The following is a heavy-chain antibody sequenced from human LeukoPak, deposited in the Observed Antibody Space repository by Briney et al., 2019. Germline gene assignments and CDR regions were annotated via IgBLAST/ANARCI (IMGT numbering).Heavy chain of an antibody. CDR3: TIRIYSGAFDI. CDR1: GFTFSSYG. Sequence: GGSLRLSCAASGFTFSSYGMSWVRQAPGKGLEWVSAISGSGGSTYYADSVKGRFTISRDNSKNTLYLQMNSLRAEDTAVYYCTIRIYSGAFDIWGQGTMVTVSS. D-gene: IGHD2-21*01. V-gene: IGHV3-23*01. J-gene: IGHJ3*02. CDR2: ISGSGGST.